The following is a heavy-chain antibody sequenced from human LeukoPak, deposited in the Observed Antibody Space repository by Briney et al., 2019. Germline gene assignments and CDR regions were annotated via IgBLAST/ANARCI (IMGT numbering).Heavy chain of an antibody. V-gene: IGHV3-48*02. CDR1: GFTFSSYS. J-gene: IGHJ4*02. D-gene: IGHD6-13*01. Sequence: PGGSLRLSCVASGFTFSSYSMNWVRQAPGKGLEWISYISRSSSNIYYTDSVKGRFTISRDNARNVVHLQMNSLGDADTAVYYCARDSTHRGSWSFDYWGQGSLVIVAS. CDR3: ARDSTHRGSWSFDY. CDR2: ISRSSSNI.